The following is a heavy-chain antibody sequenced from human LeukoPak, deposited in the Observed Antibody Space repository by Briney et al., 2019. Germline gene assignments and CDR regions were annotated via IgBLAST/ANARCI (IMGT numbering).Heavy chain of an antibody. CDR3: ARDKAGFDYYYYYMDV. CDR1: GFVFSSYE. Sequence: GGSLRLSCAASGFVFSSYEMNWVRQAPGKGLEWVSYISSSGTTIYYADSVKGRFTISRDNAKNSLYLQMNSLRAEDTAVYYCARDKAGFDYYYYYMDVWGKGTTVTVSS. J-gene: IGHJ6*03. V-gene: IGHV3-48*03. CDR2: ISSSGTTI. D-gene: IGHD1-14*01.